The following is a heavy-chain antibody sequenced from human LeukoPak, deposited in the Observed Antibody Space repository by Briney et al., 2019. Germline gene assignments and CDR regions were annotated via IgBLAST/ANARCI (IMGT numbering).Heavy chain of an antibody. J-gene: IGHJ4*02. D-gene: IGHD4-11*01. V-gene: IGHV1-46*01. Sequence: ASVKVSCKASGYTFTSYYMHWVRQAPGQGLEWMGIINPSGGSTSYAQKFQGRVTMTRDTSTSTVYMELSSLRSEDTAVYYCASSPTRTYSNYSPFDYGGQGPLVTVSS. CDR3: ASSPTRTYSNYSPFDY. CDR1: GYTFTSYY. CDR2: INPSGGST.